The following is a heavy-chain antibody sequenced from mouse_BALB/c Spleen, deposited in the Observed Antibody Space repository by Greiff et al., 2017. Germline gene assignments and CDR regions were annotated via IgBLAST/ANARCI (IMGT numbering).Heavy chain of an antibody. CDR3: ARSYDYDGAWFAY. Sequence: QVQLQQPGAELVKPGASVKLSCKASGYTFTSYWMPWVKQRPGQGLEWIGEINPSNGRTNYNEKFKSKATLTVDKSSSTAYMQLSSLTSEDSAVYYCARSYDYDGAWFAYWGQGTLVTVSA. V-gene: IGHV1S81*02. CDR2: INPSNGRT. D-gene: IGHD2-4*01. CDR1: GYTFTSYW. J-gene: IGHJ3*01.